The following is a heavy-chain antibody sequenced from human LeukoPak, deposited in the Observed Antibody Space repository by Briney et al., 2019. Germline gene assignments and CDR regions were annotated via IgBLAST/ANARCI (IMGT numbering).Heavy chain of an antibody. V-gene: IGHV3-23*01. CDR3: AKQSSASCYASFDY. Sequence: GGSLRLSCAASGFTFSSCAMSWVRQAQGKGLEWVSLISGSGDSRYYADSVKGRFTISRDNAKNTLWLQMNSLRAEDTALYYCAKQSSASCYASFDYWGPGTLVTVSS. CDR1: GFTFSSCA. J-gene: IGHJ4*02. D-gene: IGHD2-2*01. CDR2: ISGSGDSR.